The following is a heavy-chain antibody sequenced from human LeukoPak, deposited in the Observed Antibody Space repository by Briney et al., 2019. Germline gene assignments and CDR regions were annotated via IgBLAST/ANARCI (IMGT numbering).Heavy chain of an antibody. CDR1: GGYISGYY. J-gene: IGHJ3*02. D-gene: IGHD1-7*01. CDR2: IYTSGST. Sequence: PSETLSLTCTVSGGYISGYYWSWIRQPAGKGLEWIGRIYTSGSTHYNPSLKSRVTMSVDTSKNQFSLNLSSVTAADTAVYYCARLITGTTTAFDIWGQGTMVTVSS. V-gene: IGHV4-4*07. CDR3: ARLITGTTTAFDI.